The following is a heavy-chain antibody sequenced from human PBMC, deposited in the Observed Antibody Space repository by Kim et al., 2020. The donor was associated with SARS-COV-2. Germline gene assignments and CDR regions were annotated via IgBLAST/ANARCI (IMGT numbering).Heavy chain of an antibody. Sequence: GESLKISCKGSGYSFTSYWIGWVRQMPGKGLEWMGIIYPGDSDTRYSPSFQGQVTISADKSISTAYLQWSSLKASDTAMYYCARLLGYYDSSVDDAFDIWGQGTMVTVSS. CDR2: IYPGDSDT. J-gene: IGHJ3*02. V-gene: IGHV5-51*01. CDR1: GYSFTSYW. CDR3: ARLLGYYDSSVDDAFDI. D-gene: IGHD3-22*01.